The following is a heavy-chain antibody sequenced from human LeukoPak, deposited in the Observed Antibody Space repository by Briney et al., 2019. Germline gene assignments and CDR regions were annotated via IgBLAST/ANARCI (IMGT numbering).Heavy chain of an antibody. CDR1: GFTFSSYA. CDR2: ISGSGGST. Sequence: PGGSLRLSCAASGFTFSSYAMSWVRQAPGNGLEWVSAISGSGGSTYYADSVKGRFTISRDNSKNTLHLQMNSLRAEDTAVYYCARPYSSGWWYFDYWGQGTLVTVSS. V-gene: IGHV3-23*01. CDR3: ARPYSSGWWYFDY. D-gene: IGHD6-19*01. J-gene: IGHJ4*02.